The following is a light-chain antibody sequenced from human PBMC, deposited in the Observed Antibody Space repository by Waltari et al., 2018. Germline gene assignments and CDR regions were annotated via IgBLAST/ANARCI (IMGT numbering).Light chain of an antibody. J-gene: IGKJ1*01. CDR2: AAS. CDR1: QNLDRY. V-gene: IGKV1-39*01. Sequence: DIHMTQSPSSPSASVGVTVTITCRASQNLDRYLNWYHQRPGNAPKLLIYAASTLQSGVPSRFSGSGSGTDFTLTISGLQPEDFATYFCQQSHRSPWTFGQGTQVDI. CDR3: QQSHRSPWT.